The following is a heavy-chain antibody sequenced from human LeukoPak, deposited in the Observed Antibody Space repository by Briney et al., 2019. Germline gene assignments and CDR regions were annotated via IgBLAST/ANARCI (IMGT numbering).Heavy chain of an antibody. CDR1: GGSISSSSYY. V-gene: IGHV4-39*07. Sequence: SETLSLTCTVSGGSISSSSYYWGWIRQPPGTGLEWIGSIYYSGSTYYNPSLKSRVTISVDTSKNQFSLKLSSVTAADTAVYYCARMHLYYYYMDVWGKGTTVTISS. CDR2: IYYSGST. J-gene: IGHJ6*03. CDR3: ARMHLYYYYMDV.